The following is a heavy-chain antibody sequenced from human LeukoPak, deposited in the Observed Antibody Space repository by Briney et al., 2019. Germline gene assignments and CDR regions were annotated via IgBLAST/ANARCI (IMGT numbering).Heavy chain of an antibody. D-gene: IGHD5-24*01. J-gene: IGHJ4*02. V-gene: IGHV5-51*01. CDR2: IYPGDSDT. CDR3: ARRVEMATIYFDY. CDR1: GYSFTSYW. Sequence: GESLKISWKGSGYSFTSYWIGWVRQMPGKGLEWMGIIYPGDSDTRYSPSFQGQVTISADKSISTAYLQWSSLKASDTAMYYCARRVEMATIYFDYWGQGTLVTVSS.